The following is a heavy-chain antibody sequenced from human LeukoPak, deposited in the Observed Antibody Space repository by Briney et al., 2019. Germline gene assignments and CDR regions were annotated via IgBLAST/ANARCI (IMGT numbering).Heavy chain of an antibody. CDR3: ARLLRGYSSPVFDY. CDR2: ISSTGSTK. V-gene: IGHV3-11*01. J-gene: IGHJ4*02. D-gene: IGHD6-13*01. Sequence: GGSLRLSCAASGFTFSDYYMSWIRQAPGKGLGWVSYISSTGSTKYYADSVKGRFTISRDNAKNSLYLQMNSLRAEDTAVFYCARLLRGYSSPVFDYWGQGTLVTVSS. CDR1: GFTFSDYY.